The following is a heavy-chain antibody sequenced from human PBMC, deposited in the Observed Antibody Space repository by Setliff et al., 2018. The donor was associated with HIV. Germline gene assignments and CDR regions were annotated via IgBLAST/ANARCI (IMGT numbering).Heavy chain of an antibody. CDR3: ARSRPSLRAFDI. J-gene: IGHJ3*02. CDR1: GGSISSSSYY. D-gene: IGHD4-17*01. V-gene: IGHV4-39*02. Sequence: TSETLSLTCTVSGGSISSSSYYWGWIRQPPGKGLEWIGTINFRGSYYRNSSLKSRATISVDTSKNYFSLKLTSLTAADTAVYYCARSRPSLRAFDIWGQGTMVTVSS. CDR2: INFRGSY.